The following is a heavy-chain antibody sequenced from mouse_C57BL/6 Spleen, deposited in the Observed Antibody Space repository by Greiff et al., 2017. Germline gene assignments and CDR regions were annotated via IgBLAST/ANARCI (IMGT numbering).Heavy chain of an antibody. V-gene: IGHV5-6*01. CDR2: ISSGGSYT. D-gene: IGHD2-5*01. CDR3: ARHTYYSIYAMDY. CDR1: GFTFSSYG. Sequence: EVMLVESGGDLVKPGGSLKLSCAASGFTFSSYGMSWVRQTPDKRLEWVATISSGGSYTYYPDSVKGRFTISRDNAKNTLYLQMSSLKSEDTAMYYCARHTYYSIYAMDYWGQGPSVTVAS. J-gene: IGHJ4*01.